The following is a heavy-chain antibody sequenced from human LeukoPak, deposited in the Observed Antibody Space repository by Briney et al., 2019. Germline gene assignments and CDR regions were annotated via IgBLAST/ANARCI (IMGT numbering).Heavy chain of an antibody. CDR1: CGSFSGYY. CDR3: ARGRDYGGNGAPYVDY. V-gene: IGHV4-34*01. J-gene: IGHJ4*02. CDR2: INHSGST. Sequence: SETLSLTCSVYCGSFSGYYWSWIRQPPGKGLEWIGEINHSGSTNYNPSLKSRVTISVDTSKNQFSLNLSSVTAADTAVYYCARGRDYGGNGAPYVDYWRQGTLVTVSS. D-gene: IGHD4-23*01.